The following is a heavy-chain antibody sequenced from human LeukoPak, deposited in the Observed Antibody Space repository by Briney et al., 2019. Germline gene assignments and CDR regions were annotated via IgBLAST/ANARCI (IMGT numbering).Heavy chain of an antibody. J-gene: IGHJ4*02. D-gene: IGHD3-22*01. CDR2: INHSGST. CDR3: ARGRATTYYYDSSGY. V-gene: IGHV4-34*01. Sequence: SETLSLSCAVDGGSFSGYYWSWIRQPPGQGLDLFGEINHSGSTNYNPSLKSRVTISVDTSKNQFSLKLSSVTAADTAVYYCARGRATTYYYDSSGYWGQGTLVTVSS. CDR1: GGSFSGYY.